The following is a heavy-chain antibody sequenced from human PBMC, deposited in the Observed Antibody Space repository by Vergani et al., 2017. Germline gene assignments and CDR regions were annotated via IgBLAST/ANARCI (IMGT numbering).Heavy chain of an antibody. CDR3: ATRDFKYSSGWYFSWFDP. CDR2: IIPVFGTA. CDR1: GGTFSSYV. J-gene: IGHJ5*02. V-gene: IGHV1-69*06. Sequence: QVQLVQSGAEVKKPGSSVKVSCKASGGTFSSYVISWVRQAPGQGLEWMGRIIPVFGTATYAQKFQGRVTMTEDTSTDTAYMELSSLRSEDTAVYYCATRDFKYSSGWYFSWFDPWGQGTLVTVSS. D-gene: IGHD6-19*01.